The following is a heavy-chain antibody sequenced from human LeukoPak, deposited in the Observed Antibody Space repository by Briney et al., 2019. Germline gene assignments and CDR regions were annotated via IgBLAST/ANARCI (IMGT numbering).Heavy chain of an antibody. J-gene: IGHJ5*02. CDR2: IYTRGST. CDR1: GGSISSGSYY. Sequence: SETLSLTCTVSGGSISSGSYYWTWIRQPAGKGLEWIGRIYTRGSTNYNPSLKSRVTISVDTSKNQFSLKLNSMTAADTAVYYCARVDGSCSGGSCPSGNWFDPWGQGTLVTVSS. CDR3: ARVDGSCSGGSCPSGNWFDP. D-gene: IGHD2-15*01. V-gene: IGHV4-61*02.